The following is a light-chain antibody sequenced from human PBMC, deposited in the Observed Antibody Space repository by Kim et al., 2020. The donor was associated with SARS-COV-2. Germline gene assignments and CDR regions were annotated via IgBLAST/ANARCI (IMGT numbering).Light chain of an antibody. CDR3: QQYSRDSRT. J-gene: IGKJ1*01. CDR2: DAS. Sequence: SAAGASVTITCRASQGIGTWLAWYQQKPGTAPKLLIFDASNLQSRVPSRFSGSGSGTQFALTISSLQPEDYGTYFCQQYSRDSRTFGQGTKVDIK. CDR1: QGIGTW. V-gene: IGKV1-5*01.